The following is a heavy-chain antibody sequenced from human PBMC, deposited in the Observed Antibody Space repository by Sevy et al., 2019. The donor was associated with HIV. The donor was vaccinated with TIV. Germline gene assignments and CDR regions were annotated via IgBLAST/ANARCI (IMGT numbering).Heavy chain of an antibody. CDR3: ARDAVVVTASTFYWYFDL. D-gene: IGHD2-21*02. CDR2: ISSSSSTI. CDR1: GFTFSSYS. Sequence: GGSLRLSCAASGFTFSSYSMNWVRQAPGKGLEWVSYISSSSSTIYYEDSVKGRFTISRDNAKNSLYLQMNRLRDEDTAVYYCARDAVVVTASTFYWYFDLWGRGTLVTISS. V-gene: IGHV3-48*02. J-gene: IGHJ2*01.